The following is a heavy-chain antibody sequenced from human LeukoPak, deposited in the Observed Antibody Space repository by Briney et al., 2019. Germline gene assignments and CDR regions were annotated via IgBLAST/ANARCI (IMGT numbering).Heavy chain of an antibody. V-gene: IGHV4-31*03. CDR1: GGAISSGGYF. J-gene: IGHJ4*02. CDR2: IYYSGST. D-gene: IGHD2-21*02. CDR3: ARGVVTAHQTLDS. Sequence: PSGTLSLTCTVSGGAISSGGYFWSGVRPHPRKGPEGIGYIYYSGSTYYNPSLKSRVTISVDTSKNQFSLKLSSVTAADTAVYYCARGVVTAHQTLDSWGRGTLVTVSS.